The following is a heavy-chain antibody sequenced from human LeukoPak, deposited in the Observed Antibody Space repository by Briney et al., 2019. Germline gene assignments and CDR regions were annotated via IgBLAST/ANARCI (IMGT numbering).Heavy chain of an antibody. CDR3: AKGLLDSSGYE. CDR1: GFTFDDYG. J-gene: IGHJ4*02. V-gene: IGHV3-23*01. Sequence: GGSLRLSCAASGFTFDDYGMSWVRQAPGKGLEWVSAISGSGGSTYYADSVKGRFTISRDNSKNTLYLQMNSLRAEDTAVYYCAKGLLDSSGYEWGQGTLVTVSS. CDR2: ISGSGGST. D-gene: IGHD3-22*01.